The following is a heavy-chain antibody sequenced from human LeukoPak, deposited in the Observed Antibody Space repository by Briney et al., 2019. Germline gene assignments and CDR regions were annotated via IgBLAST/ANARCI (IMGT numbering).Heavy chain of an antibody. CDR3: AREVGAFDY. Sequence: QPGGSLRLSCAASGFTFSNFGMSWVRQAPGKGLEWVSLISGRGGNTYYGDSVKGRFTISRDNSKNTLYLQMNSLRAEDTAVYFCAREVGAFDYWGQGNLVTVSS. J-gene: IGHJ4*02. V-gene: IGHV3-23*01. D-gene: IGHD1-26*01. CDR1: GFTFSNFG. CDR2: ISGRGGNT.